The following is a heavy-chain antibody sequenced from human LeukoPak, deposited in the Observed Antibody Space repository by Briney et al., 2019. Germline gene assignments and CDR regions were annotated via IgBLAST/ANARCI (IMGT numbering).Heavy chain of an antibody. J-gene: IGHJ4*02. CDR1: GYTFTSYG. Sequence: ASVKVSCKASGYTFTSYGISWVRQAPGQGLEWMGWINAYNGNTNYAQKLQGRVTMTTDTSTSTAYMELRSLRSDDTAVYYCASSRGYSSSWSPFDYWGQGTLVTVSS. CDR3: ASSRGYSSSWSPFDY. CDR2: INAYNGNT. D-gene: IGHD6-13*01. V-gene: IGHV1-18*01.